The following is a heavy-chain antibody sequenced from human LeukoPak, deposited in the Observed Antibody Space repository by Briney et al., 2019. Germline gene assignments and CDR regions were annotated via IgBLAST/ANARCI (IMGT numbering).Heavy chain of an antibody. CDR1: GFTFSSYS. D-gene: IGHD2-2*01. J-gene: IGHJ6*03. Sequence: GGSLRLSCAASGFTFSSYSMNWVRQAPGKGLEWVSSISSSSSYIYYADSVKGRFTISRDNAKNSLYLQMNSLRAEDTAVYYCARDQGIVVVPAAIDYMDVWGKGTTVTVSS. CDR3: ARDQGIVVVPAAIDYMDV. CDR2: ISSSSSYI. V-gene: IGHV3-21*01.